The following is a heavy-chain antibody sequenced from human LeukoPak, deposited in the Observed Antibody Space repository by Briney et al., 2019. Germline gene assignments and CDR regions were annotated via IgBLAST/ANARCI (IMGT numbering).Heavy chain of an antibody. J-gene: IGHJ6*02. CDR3: ARSGLDYDFWSGYSIRSHRYYYGMDV. CDR2: INHSGST. V-gene: IGHV4-34*01. CDR1: GGSFSGYY. D-gene: IGHD3-3*01. Sequence: SETLSLTCAVYGGSFSGYYWSWIRQPPGNGLEWIGEINHSGSTNYNPSLKSRVTISVDTSKNQFSLKLSSVTAADTAVYYCARSGLDYDFWSGYSIRSHRYYYGMDVWGQGTTVTVSS.